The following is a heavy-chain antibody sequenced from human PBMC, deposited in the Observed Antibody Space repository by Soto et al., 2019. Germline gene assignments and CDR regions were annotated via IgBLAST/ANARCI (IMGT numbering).Heavy chain of an antibody. J-gene: IGHJ4*02. CDR1: GFTFDDYT. Sequence: PGGSLRLSCAASGFTFDDYTMHWVRQAPGKGLEWVSLISWDGGSTYYADSVKGRFTISRDNSKNSLYLQMNSLRTEDTALYYCAKGLRGSYSIRFYYFDYWGQGTLGTVS. V-gene: IGHV3-43*01. D-gene: IGHD1-26*01. CDR3: AKGLRGSYSIRFYYFDY. CDR2: ISWDGGST.